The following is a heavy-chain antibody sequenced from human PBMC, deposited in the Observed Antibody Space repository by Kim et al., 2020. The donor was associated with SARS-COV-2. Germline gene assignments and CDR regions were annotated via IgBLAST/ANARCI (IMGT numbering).Heavy chain of an antibody. CDR2: IYHSGTT. CDR1: DDSINIYY. Sequence: SQTLSLTCSVSDDSINIYYWSWIRQSPGKGLEWIGYIYHSGTTNYNPSLKSRVTISIDTSKNRFSLKLSSVTVADTAVYYCARVGYTYGPWRTFDTWGQGALVTVCS. D-gene: IGHD5-18*01. CDR3: ARVGYTYGPWRTFDT. V-gene: IGHV4-59*01. J-gene: IGHJ4*02.